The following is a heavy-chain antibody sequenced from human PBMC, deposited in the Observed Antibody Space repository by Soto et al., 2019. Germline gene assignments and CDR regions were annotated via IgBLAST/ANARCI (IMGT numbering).Heavy chain of an antibody. CDR1: GGSISSSSYY. D-gene: IGHD1-26*01. J-gene: IGHJ4*02. CDR3: ARRRRDTTVDY. V-gene: IGHV4-39*01. Sequence: QLQLQESGPGLVKPSETLSLTCTVSGGSISSSSYYWGWLRQPPGKGLERIGSIYYSGSTYYNPSIKSGVTISVFTCKDQLSLELVSVTAADTAVYSCARRRRDTTVDYWGQGTLVTVSS. CDR2: IYYSGST.